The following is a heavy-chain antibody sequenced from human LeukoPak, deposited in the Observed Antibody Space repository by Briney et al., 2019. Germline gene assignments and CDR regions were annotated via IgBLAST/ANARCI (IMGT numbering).Heavy chain of an antibody. CDR3: ATTLRNKPP. D-gene: IGHD5-12*01. Sequence: GASVKVSCKASGYTFTNYDINWVRQATGQGLEWMGYMNPYSGNTGYAQKFQGRVTMTSNTSISTAYMELNSLTSEDTAIYYCATTLRNKPPWGQGTLVTVSS. J-gene: IGHJ4*02. V-gene: IGHV1-8*01. CDR1: GYTFTNYD. CDR2: MNPYSGNT.